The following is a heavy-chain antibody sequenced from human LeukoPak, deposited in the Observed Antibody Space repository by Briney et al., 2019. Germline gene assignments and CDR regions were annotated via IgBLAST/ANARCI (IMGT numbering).Heavy chain of an antibody. J-gene: IGHJ5*02. CDR2: INPNSGGT. CDR1: GYTFTGYY. D-gene: IGHD1-14*01. CDR3: ARDPYRNLQSVWFDP. V-gene: IGHV1-2*02. Sequence: ASVKVSCKASGYTFTGYYMHWVRQAPGQGLEWMGWINPNSGGTNYAQKFQGRVTMTRDTSISTAYMELSRLRSDDTAVYYCARDPYRNLQSVWFDPWGQGTLVTVSS.